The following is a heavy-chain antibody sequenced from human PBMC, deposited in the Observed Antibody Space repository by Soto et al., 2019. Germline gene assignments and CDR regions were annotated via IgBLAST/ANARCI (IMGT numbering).Heavy chain of an antibody. J-gene: IGHJ4*02. CDR2: LSDSSRHI. CDR3: ARESEDLTSNFDY. CDR1: GFTFSSYS. V-gene: IGHV3-21*01. Sequence: EVQLVESGGGLVKPGGSLRLSCAASGFTFSSYSMNWLRQAPGKGLEWVSSLSDSSRHIYYADSVKGRFTISRDNAKNSVYLEMNSLSAEDTAVYYCARESEDLTSNFDYWGQGTLVTVSS.